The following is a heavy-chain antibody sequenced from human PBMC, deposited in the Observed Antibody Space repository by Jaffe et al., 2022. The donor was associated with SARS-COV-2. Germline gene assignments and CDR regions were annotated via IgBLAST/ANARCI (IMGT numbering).Heavy chain of an antibody. Sequence: EVQLVESGGGLVQPGGSLRLSCAASGLTFSTYAMSWVRQAPGKGLEWVSAISGSGTNTYYGASVRGRFTISRDNSRSTLYLQMNGLRAEDTALYYCATETSRMDFDSWGQGTLVTVSS. V-gene: IGHV3-23*04. J-gene: IGHJ4*02. D-gene: IGHD6-13*01. CDR3: ATETSRMDFDS. CDR1: GLTFSTYA. CDR2: ISGSGTNT.